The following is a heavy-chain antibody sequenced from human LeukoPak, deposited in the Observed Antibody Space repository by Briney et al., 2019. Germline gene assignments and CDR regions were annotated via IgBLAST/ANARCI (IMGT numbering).Heavy chain of an antibody. D-gene: IGHD6-19*01. CDR1: GYSISSGYY. CDR3: ANSGWSPKA. V-gene: IGHV4-38-2*01. CDR2: IYHSGSP. Sequence: PSETLSLTCAVSGYSISSGYYWGWIRQPPGKGLEWIGSIYHSGSPYYNPSLKSRVTISVDTSKNQFSLKLSSVTAADTAVYYCANSGWSPKAWGQGTLVTVSS. J-gene: IGHJ5*02.